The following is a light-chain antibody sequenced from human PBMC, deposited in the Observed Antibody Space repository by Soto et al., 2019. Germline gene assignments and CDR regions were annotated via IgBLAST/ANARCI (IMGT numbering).Light chain of an antibody. CDR1: RSISTY. Sequence: ETVLTQSPATLSLSPWERATLSCRASRSISTYLAWYQQKPGQAPRLLIYEALNRATGIPARFSGSGSGTDFTLTISRLEPEDFAVYYCQQYNIWPWTFGQGTKVDIK. CDR2: EAL. CDR3: QQYNIWPWT. J-gene: IGKJ1*01. V-gene: IGKV3-11*01.